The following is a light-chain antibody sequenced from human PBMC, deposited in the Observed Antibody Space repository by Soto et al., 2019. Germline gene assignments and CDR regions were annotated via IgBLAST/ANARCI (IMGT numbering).Light chain of an antibody. CDR3: QTWGTGIRV. V-gene: IGLV4-69*01. CDR2: LYSDGSH. Sequence: QSVLTQSPSASASLGASVKLTCTLSSGHNSYAIAWHQQQPEKGPRYLMKLYSDGSHTKGDGIPDRFSGSSSGAERYLTISSLQSEDEADYYCQTWGTGIRVFGGGTKLTVL. CDR1: SGHNSYA. J-gene: IGLJ3*02.